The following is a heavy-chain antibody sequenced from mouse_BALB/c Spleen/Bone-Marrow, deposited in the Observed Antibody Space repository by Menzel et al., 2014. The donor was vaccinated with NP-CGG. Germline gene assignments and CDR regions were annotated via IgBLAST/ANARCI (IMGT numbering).Heavy chain of an antibody. J-gene: IGHJ1*01. D-gene: IGHD2-14*01. CDR1: GFTFSDFY. Sequence: EVMLVESGGGLVQPGGSLRLSCAPSGFTFSDFYMEWVRQPPGKRLEWIAASRNKANDYTTEYSASVKGRFIVSRDTSQSILYLQMNALRAEDTAIYYCARYRYPGYFDVWGAGTTVTVSS. CDR3: ARYRYPGYFDV. V-gene: IGHV7-1*02. CDR2: SRNKANDYTT.